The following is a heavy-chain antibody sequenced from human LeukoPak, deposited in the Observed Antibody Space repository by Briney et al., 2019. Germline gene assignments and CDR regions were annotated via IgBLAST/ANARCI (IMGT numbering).Heavy chain of an antibody. CDR1: GFTFSSYA. J-gene: IGHJ4*02. CDR3: ARESPYSGSASSDLDY. CDR2: ISGSGGST. D-gene: IGHD3-10*01. Sequence: GGSLRLSCAASGFTFSSYAMSWVCQAQGTGLEWVSAISGSGGSTYYADSVKGRLTISTDNAENSLHLQMNSLRAEDTALYYCARESPYSGSASSDLDYWGQGTLVTVSS. V-gene: IGHV3-23*01.